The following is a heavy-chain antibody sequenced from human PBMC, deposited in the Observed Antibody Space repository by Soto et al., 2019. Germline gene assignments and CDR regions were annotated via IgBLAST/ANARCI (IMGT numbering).Heavy chain of an antibody. J-gene: IGHJ5*02. CDR3: ARGLLGGAAT. Sequence: QVQLQQWGAGLLKPSETLSLTCAVYGGSLSGYYRSWIRQPPGKGLEWIGEINRSGSTIYIPSLNTRVIISVATSKPPSSLKPSSVSAADTAVYYCARGLLGGAATWGQGTLVTVSS. V-gene: IGHV4-34*01. CDR1: GGSLSGYY. CDR2: INRSGST. D-gene: IGHD3-16*01.